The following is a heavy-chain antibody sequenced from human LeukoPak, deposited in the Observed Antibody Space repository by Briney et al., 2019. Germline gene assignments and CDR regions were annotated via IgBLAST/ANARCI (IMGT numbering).Heavy chain of an antibody. CDR1: GFTFGSYS. CDR3: AKLGYCSGGSCFSANY. Sequence: PGGSLRLSCAASGFTFGSYSMNWVRQAPGKGLEWVSYISSGSTTIYFADSVKGRFTISRDNAKNSLYLQMNSLRDEDTAVYYCAKLGYCSGGSCFSANYWGQGTLVTVSS. V-gene: IGHV3-48*02. D-gene: IGHD2-15*01. J-gene: IGHJ4*02. CDR2: ISSGSTTI.